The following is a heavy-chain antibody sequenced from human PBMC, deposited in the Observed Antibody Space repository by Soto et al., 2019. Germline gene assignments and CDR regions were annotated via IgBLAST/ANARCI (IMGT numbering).Heavy chain of an antibody. CDR1: EFTFSRHG. D-gene: IGHD3-10*01. CDR2: IWSDGSNE. CDR3: ARERTFGENNPNYMDV. Sequence: QVQLVESGGGVVQPGGSLRLSCAASEFTFSRHGMHWVRQAPGKGLQWVGVIWSDGSNERYADSVKGRFTNSRDNCKKTLYLKMNSLRAEDTAVYYCARERTFGENNPNYMDVWGTGITGTVSS. V-gene: IGHV3-33*01. J-gene: IGHJ6*03.